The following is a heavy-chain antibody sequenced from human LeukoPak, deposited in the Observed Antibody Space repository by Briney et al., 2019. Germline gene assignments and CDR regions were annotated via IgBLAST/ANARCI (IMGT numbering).Heavy chain of an antibody. V-gene: IGHV4-59*08. Sequence: PSETLSLTCTVSGGSISSYYWSWIRQPPGKGLEWIGYISNSGSTNPNPSLKSRVTISVDTSKNQFSLKLSSVTAADTAVYYCARAPYGDLEYFHHWGQGTLVTVSS. D-gene: IGHD4-17*01. CDR3: ARAPYGDLEYFHH. J-gene: IGHJ1*01. CDR1: GGSISSYY. CDR2: ISNSGST.